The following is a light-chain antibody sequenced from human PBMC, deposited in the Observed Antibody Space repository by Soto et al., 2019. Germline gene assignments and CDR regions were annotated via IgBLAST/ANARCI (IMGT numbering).Light chain of an antibody. J-gene: IGKJ5*01. V-gene: IGKV1-9*01. Sequence: DIQLTQSPSFLSASLGDRVTITCRASQAIGSYLAWYQQKPGKAPRLLIYAASTLESGVPSRFSGSGSGTEFTLSISSLQPEDFATYYCQQGYSTTPITFGQGTRLEI. CDR3: QQGYSTTPIT. CDR1: QAIGSY. CDR2: AAS.